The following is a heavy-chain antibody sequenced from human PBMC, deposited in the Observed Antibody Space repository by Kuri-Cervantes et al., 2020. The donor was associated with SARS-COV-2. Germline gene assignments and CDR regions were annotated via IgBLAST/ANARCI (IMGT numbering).Heavy chain of an antibody. CDR1: GDSISTGYY. CDR2: VHRSGST. Sequence: GSLRLSCSVSGDSISTGYYWNWIRQSPEKGLEWIGSVHRSGSTYYNPSLKSRVTISVDTSKNQFSLRLNSVTAADTAVYYCVRRFWSGNYYWFDPWGQGTLVTVSS. V-gene: IGHV4-38-2*02. D-gene: IGHD3-3*01. CDR3: VRRFWSGNYYWFDP. J-gene: IGHJ5*02.